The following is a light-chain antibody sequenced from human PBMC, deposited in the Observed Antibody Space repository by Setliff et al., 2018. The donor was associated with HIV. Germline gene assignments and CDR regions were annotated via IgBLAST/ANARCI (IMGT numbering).Light chain of an antibody. V-gene: IGLV2-14*03. J-gene: IGLJ1*01. CDR2: ELN. Sequence: QFALTQPASVSGSPGQTITISCTDPTGASGGYKYVSWYQQHPGKAPRLIIYELNTRPSGVSDRFSASKSGNTASLTISGLQAEDEADYYCSSYTSRNILYVFGTGTKVTVL. CDR3: SSYTSRNILYV. CDR1: TGASGGYKY.